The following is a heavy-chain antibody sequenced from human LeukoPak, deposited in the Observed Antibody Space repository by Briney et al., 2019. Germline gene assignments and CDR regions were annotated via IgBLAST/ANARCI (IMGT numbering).Heavy chain of an antibody. V-gene: IGHV3-30*18. CDR2: ISHDGSNP. CDR1: GFTFSSYS. J-gene: IGHJ4*02. CDR3: AKTHYYDSSGVPGDY. D-gene: IGHD3-22*01. Sequence: GGSLRLSCAASGFTFSSYSMHWVRQAPGEGLEWVAVISHDGSNPYYADSVKGRFTISRDNSKNTLYLQMSSLRAEDTAVYYCAKTHYYDSSGVPGDYWGQGTLVTVSS.